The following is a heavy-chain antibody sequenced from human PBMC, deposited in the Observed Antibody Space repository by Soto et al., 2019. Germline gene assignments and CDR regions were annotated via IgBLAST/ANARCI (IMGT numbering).Heavy chain of an antibody. J-gene: IGHJ6*02. D-gene: IGHD2-15*01. CDR3: AREPTEIYCSGGSCYLPPYYYYGMDV. CDR1: GYTFTSYG. CDR2: ISAYNGDT. Sequence: ASVKVSCKASGYTFTSYGISWVRQAPGQGLEWMGWISAYNGDTNYAQKLQGRVTMTTDTSTSTAYMELRSLRSDDTAVYYCAREPTEIYCSGGSCYLPPYYYYGMDVWGQGTTVTVSS. V-gene: IGHV1-18*01.